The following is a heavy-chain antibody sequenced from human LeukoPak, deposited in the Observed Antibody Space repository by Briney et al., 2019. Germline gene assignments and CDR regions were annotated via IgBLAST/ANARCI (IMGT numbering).Heavy chain of an antibody. CDR1: GFTFSSYS. CDR2: ISSSSSYI. CDR3: ARVGYYDGSGYRAFDI. J-gene: IGHJ3*02. V-gene: IGHV3-21*01. Sequence: GGSLRLSCAASGFTFSSYSMNWVRQAPGKGLEWVSSISSSSSYIYYADSVKGRFTISRDNAKNSLYLQMNSLRAEDTAVYYCARVGYYDGSGYRAFDIWGQGTMVTVSS. D-gene: IGHD3-22*01.